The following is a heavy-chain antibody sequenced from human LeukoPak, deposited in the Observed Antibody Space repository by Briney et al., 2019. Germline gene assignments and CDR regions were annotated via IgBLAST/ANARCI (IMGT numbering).Heavy chain of an antibody. J-gene: IGHJ3*02. CDR3: AKVRSSGWTTDAFDI. CDR1: GFTFDDYA. Sequence: GGSLRLSCAASGFTFDDYAMHWVRQAPGKGLEWVSGISWNSGSIGYADSVKGRFTISRDNAKNSLYLQMNSLRAEDTALYYCAKVRSSGWTTDAFDIWGQGTMVTVSS. V-gene: IGHV3-9*01. CDR2: ISWNSGSI. D-gene: IGHD6-19*01.